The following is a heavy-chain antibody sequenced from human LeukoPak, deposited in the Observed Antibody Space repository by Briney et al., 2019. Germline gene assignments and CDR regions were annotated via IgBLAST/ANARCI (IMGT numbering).Heavy chain of an antibody. V-gene: IGHV4-59*08. Sequence: PSETLSLTCSVSGGSINKYYWSWIRQPPGKGLEWMGYIYYSGSTKYNPSLESRVTISVDTSKNQFSLKLSSVTAADTAVYYCASGAKLHSFDYWGQGTLVTVSS. CDR1: GGSINKYY. CDR3: ASGAKLHSFDY. D-gene: IGHD1-7*01. J-gene: IGHJ4*02. CDR2: IYYSGST.